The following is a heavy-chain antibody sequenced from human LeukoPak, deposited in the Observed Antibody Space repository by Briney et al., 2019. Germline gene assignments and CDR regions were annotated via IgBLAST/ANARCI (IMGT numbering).Heavy chain of an antibody. CDR1: GFTFSSYS. V-gene: IGHV3-48*01. CDR3: ARDLVSGGLDSSSWPSRPFYYYYLDV. Sequence: GGSLRLSCAASGFTFSSYSMNWVRQAPGKGLEWVSFISSSSNSIYYADSVMGRFTISRDNAKNSLYLQMNSLRAEDTAVYYCARDLVSGGLDSSSWPSRPFYYYYLDVWGKGTTVTISS. D-gene: IGHD6-13*01. J-gene: IGHJ6*03. CDR2: ISSSSNSI.